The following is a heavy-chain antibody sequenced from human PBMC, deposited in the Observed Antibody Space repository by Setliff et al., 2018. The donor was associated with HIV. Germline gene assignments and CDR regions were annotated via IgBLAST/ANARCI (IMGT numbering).Heavy chain of an antibody. CDR1: GFNFNSSW. CDR3: ARLSAVTTIDY. D-gene: IGHD6-19*01. Sequence: GGSLRLSCTASGFNFNSSWMHWVRQGPGKGLVWVSRIDSDGSGISYADIVKGRFTISRDNAKNTLYLQMNSLRPEDAAVYFCARLSAVTTIDYWGQGTMVTVCS. V-gene: IGHV3-74*01. J-gene: IGHJ4*03. CDR2: IDSDGSGI.